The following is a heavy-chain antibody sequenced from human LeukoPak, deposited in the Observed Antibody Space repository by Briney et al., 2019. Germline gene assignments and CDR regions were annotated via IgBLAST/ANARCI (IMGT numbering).Heavy chain of an antibody. J-gene: IGHJ4*02. Sequence: GRSLRLSCAASGFTFSTYAMHWVRQAPGKGLEWVAIISYDGSDKYSADSVKGRFTISRDNSNNTLYLQMNSLRAEDTAVYYCANDWKGGSYYLDSWGQGTLVTVSS. CDR2: ISYDGSDK. D-gene: IGHD1-26*01. CDR3: ANDWKGGSYYLDS. CDR1: GFTFSTYA. V-gene: IGHV3-30*18.